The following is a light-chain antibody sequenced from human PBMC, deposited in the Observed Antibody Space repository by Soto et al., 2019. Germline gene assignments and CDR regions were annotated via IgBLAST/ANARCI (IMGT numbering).Light chain of an antibody. CDR1: SSNIGSNT. CDR2: NNN. J-gene: IGLJ1*01. CDR3: AAWDDSLNGLV. Sequence: QSVLTQPPSASGTPGQRVTISCSESSSNIGSNTVNWYQQLPGTAPKLLIYNNNQRPSGVPDRFSGSKSGTSASLAISGLQSEDEADYYCAAWDDSLNGLVFGTGTKLTVL. V-gene: IGLV1-44*01.